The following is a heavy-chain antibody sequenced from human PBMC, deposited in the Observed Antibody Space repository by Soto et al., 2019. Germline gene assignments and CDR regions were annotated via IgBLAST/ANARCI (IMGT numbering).Heavy chain of an antibody. J-gene: IGHJ6*02. CDR2: IIPITGTA. CDR3: ARSQCSSTSIEIYYYYYYGMDG. CDR1: GGTFSSYA. V-gene: IGHV1-69*01. Sequence: QVQLVQSGAEVKKPGSSVKLSCKASGGTFSSYAISWVRQAPGQGLEWMGGIIPITGTATYAQKSQSRVTNTEDESTSTAYIELSSLRSEDTAVYYCARSQCSSTSIEIYYYYYYGMDGWGQGTKVTVSS. D-gene: IGHD2-2*01.